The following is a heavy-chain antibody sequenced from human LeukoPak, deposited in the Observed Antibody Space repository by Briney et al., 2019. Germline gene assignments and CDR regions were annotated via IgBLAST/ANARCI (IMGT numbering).Heavy chain of an antibody. CDR1: GGSFSGYY. Sequence: PSETLSLTCAVYGGSFSGYYWSWIRQPPGKGLEWIGEINHSGSTNYNPSLKSRVTISVDTSKNQFSLKRSSVTAADTAVYYCARLGTEYQLLWPLYYFDYWGQGTLVTVSS. V-gene: IGHV4-34*01. J-gene: IGHJ4*02. D-gene: IGHD2-2*01. CDR2: INHSGST. CDR3: ARLGTEYQLLWPLYYFDY.